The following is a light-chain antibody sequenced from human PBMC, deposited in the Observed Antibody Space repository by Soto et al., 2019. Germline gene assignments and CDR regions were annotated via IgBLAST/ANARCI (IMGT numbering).Light chain of an antibody. CDR2: GKN. J-gene: IGLJ2*01. Sequence: QSVLTQPPSLSGAPGQRVTISCTGGSSNIGAGFDVHWYQQLPGTAPKLLIFGKNNRPSWVPDRFSGSKSGTSASLAITGLQAEDESDYYCQSYDSSLSGSIFGGGTKVTVL. CDR3: QSYDSSLSGSI. CDR1: SSNIGAGFD. V-gene: IGLV1-40*01.